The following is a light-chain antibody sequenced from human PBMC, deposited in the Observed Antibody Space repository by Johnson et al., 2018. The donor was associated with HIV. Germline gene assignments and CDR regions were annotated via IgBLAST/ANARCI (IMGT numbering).Light chain of an antibody. V-gene: IGLV1-51*01. CDR2: DNN. CDR3: GTWDSSLSAGV. J-gene: IGLJ1*01. Sequence: QSVLTQPPSVSAAPGQKVTISCSGSSSNIGNNYVSWYQQLPGTAPNLLIYDNNKRPSGIPDRFSGSKSVTSATLGIHGLKTGDAADYYCGTWDSSLSAGVFGTGTKVTVL. CDR1: SSNIGNNY.